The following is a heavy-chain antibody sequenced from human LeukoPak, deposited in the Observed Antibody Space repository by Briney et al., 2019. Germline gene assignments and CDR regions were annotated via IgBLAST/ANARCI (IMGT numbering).Heavy chain of an antibody. D-gene: IGHD3-9*01. V-gene: IGHV1-69*05. Sequence: ASVKVSCKASGGTFSSYAISWVRQAPGQGLEWMGGIIPIFGTANYAQKFQGRVTITTDESTSTAYMELSSLRSEDTAVYYCARTALRYFDWLLYPQADYMDVWGKGTTVTVSS. CDR2: IIPIFGTA. CDR3: ARTALRYFDWLLYPQADYMDV. CDR1: GGTFSSYA. J-gene: IGHJ6*03.